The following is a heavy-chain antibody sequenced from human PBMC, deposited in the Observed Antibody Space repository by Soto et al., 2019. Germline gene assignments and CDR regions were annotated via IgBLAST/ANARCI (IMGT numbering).Heavy chain of an antibody. CDR3: ARGPLTGKFDY. V-gene: IGHV1-69*13. CDR1: GGTFSNYV. D-gene: IGHD7-27*01. J-gene: IGHJ4*02. Sequence: GASVKVSGKASGGTFSNYVVSWVRQAPGQGLEWMGGIIPSFGTANYAQKFQGRVTIIADESTSTAYMELSSLRSEDTAVYYCARGPLTGKFDYWGQGTLVTVSS. CDR2: IIPSFGTA.